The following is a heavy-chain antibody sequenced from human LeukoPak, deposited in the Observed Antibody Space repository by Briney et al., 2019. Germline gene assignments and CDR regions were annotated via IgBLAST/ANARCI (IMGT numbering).Heavy chain of an antibody. CDR3: ARISCRGDCYIYHYYMDV. D-gene: IGHD2-21*02. J-gene: IGHJ6*03. Sequence: PGGSLRLSCAASGFTISDYWMSWVRQAPGKGLEWVANIKHGGTERYYVDSVKGRFTVSGDHLKNSLNLEMNSLRAEDTAVYYCARISCRGDCYIYHYYMDVWGEGTTVTVSS. V-gene: IGHV3-7*01. CDR1: GFTISDYW. CDR2: IKHGGTER.